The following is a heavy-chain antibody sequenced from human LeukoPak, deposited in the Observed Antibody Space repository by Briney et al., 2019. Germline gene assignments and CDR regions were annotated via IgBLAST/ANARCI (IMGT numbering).Heavy chain of an antibody. Sequence: GGSLRLSCAASGFTFSSYAMRWVRPAPGKGLEWVSAISGSGGSTYYADSVKGRFTISSDNSKNTLYLQMNSLRAEDTAVYYCAKDRLIAAAGLFDYWGQGTLVTVSS. V-gene: IGHV3-23*01. CDR1: GFTFSSYA. D-gene: IGHD6-13*01. CDR3: AKDRLIAAAGLFDY. CDR2: ISGSGGST. J-gene: IGHJ4*02.